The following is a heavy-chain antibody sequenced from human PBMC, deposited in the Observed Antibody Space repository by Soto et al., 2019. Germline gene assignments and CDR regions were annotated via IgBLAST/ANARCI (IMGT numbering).Heavy chain of an antibody. CDR1: GGAISRYY. V-gene: IGHV4-59*01. D-gene: IGHD2-21*02. J-gene: IGHJ6*02. Sequence: QVQLQESGPGLVKPSETLSLTCTVSGGAISRYYWSWIRQPPGKGLEWIGYMYNTGSTVYNPSFRGRAPLSVHTSTNPFSLQLNSVTAADTAVYYCARDLWGYCGTDCFPLDVWGQGTTVTVAS. CDR2: MYNTGST. CDR3: ARDLWGYCGTDCFPLDV.